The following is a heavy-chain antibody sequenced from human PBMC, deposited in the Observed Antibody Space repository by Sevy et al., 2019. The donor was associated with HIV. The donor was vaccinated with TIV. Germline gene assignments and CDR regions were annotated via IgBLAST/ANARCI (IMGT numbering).Heavy chain of an antibody. CDR1: GFTFSHYA. Sequence: GGSLRLSCAASGFTFSHYALHWVRQAPGKGLEWVAIMSYVGNSENYADSVKGRFTISRDNSKNALYLQMNSLRAEDTALSYCARLSYCGGDCYYFDYWGQGTLVTVSS. J-gene: IGHJ4*02. D-gene: IGHD2-21*02. V-gene: IGHV3-30*04. CDR3: ARLSYCGGDCYYFDY. CDR2: MSYVGNSE.